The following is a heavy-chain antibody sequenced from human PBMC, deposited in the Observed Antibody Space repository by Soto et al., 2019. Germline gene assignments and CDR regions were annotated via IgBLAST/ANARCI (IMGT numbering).Heavy chain of an antibody. CDR2: INPSGGST. J-gene: IGHJ2*01. D-gene: IGHD2-21*02. V-gene: IGHV1-46*01. Sequence: QVQLVQSGAEVKKPGASVKVSCKASGYTFTSYYMHWVRQAPGQGLEWMGIINPSGGSTSYAQKFQGRVTMTRDTSTSTVYMELSSLRSEDTAVYYCARDLKYCGGDCYSAWYFDLWGRGTLVTVSS. CDR3: ARDLKYCGGDCYSAWYFDL. CDR1: GYTFTSYY.